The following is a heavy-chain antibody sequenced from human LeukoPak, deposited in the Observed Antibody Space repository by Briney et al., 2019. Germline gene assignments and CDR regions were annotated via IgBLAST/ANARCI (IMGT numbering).Heavy chain of an antibody. CDR1: GGTFSSYA. D-gene: IGHD6-6*01. Sequence: SVKVSCKASGGTFSSYAISWVRQAPGQGLEWMGGIIPIFGTANYAQKFQGRVTITADESTSTAYMELSSLRAEDTAVYYCARDRVGPQLPKKYRPDAFDIWGQGTMVTVSA. J-gene: IGHJ3*02. CDR3: ARDRVGPQLPKKYRPDAFDI. CDR2: IIPIFGTA. V-gene: IGHV1-69*13.